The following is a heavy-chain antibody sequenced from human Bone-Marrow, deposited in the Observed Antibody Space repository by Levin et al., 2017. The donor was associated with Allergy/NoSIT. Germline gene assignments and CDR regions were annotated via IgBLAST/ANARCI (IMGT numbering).Heavy chain of an antibody. CDR1: GFHFRSNA. CDR2: ISSSGAKT. V-gene: IGHV3-23*01. D-gene: IGHD3-9*01. CDR3: AKRYYDVLTGYLTYYYMDV. Sequence: LSLTCAASGFHFRSNAMSWVRQAPGKGLEWVAHISSSGAKTQYADSVKGRFTISRDNSKNTLFLQMNSLSAEDTAVYYCAKRYYDVLTGYLTYYYMDVWGQGTTVIVSS. J-gene: IGHJ6*03.